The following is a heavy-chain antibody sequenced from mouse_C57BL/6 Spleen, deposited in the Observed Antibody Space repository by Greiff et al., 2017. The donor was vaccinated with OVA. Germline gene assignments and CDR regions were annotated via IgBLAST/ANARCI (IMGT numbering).Heavy chain of an antibody. Sequence: VQLQQSGAELVRPGASVTLSCKASGYTFTDYEMHWVKQTPVHGLEWIGAIDPETGGTAYNQKFKGKAILTADKSSSTAYMELRSLTSEDSAVYYCTREGGNDGYYGAYWGQGTLVTVSA. V-gene: IGHV1-15*01. CDR3: TREGGNDGYYGAY. J-gene: IGHJ3*01. CDR1: GYTFTDYE. CDR2: IDPETGGT. D-gene: IGHD2-3*01.